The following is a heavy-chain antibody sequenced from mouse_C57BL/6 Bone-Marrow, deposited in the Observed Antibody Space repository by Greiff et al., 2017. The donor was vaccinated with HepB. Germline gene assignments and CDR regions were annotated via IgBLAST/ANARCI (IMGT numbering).Heavy chain of an antibody. V-gene: IGHV7-3*01. Sequence: EVQLQESGGGLVQPGGSLSLSCAASGFTFTDYYMSWVRQPPGKALEWLGFIRNKANGYTTEYSASVKGRFTISRDNSQSILYLQMNALRAEDSATYYCARWGSSWAMDYWGQGTSVTVSS. CDR3: ARWGSSWAMDY. CDR2: IRNKANGYTT. J-gene: IGHJ4*01. CDR1: GFTFTDYY. D-gene: IGHD3-2*02.